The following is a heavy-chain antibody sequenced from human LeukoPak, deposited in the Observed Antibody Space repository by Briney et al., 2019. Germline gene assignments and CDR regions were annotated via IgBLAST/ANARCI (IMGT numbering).Heavy chain of an antibody. V-gene: IGHV1-69*04. CDR1: GGTFSSYA. D-gene: IGHD4-23*01. CDR2: IIPILGIA. Sequence: GASVKVSCKASGGTFSSYAISWVRQAPGQGLEWMGRIIPILGIANYAQKFQGRVTITADKSTSTAYMELSSLRSEDTAVYYCARVRRYGGNSEDYWGQGTLVTVSS. CDR3: ARVRRYGGNSEDY. J-gene: IGHJ4*02.